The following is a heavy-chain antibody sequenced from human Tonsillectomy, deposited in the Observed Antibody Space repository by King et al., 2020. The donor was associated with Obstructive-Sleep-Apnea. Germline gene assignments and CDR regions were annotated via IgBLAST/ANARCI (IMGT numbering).Heavy chain of an antibody. CDR3: AKDERSRRILNGYYIVY. Sequence: VQLVESGGGVVQPGRSLRLSCAASGFTFSSYGMHWVRQAPGKGLEGVTGISYDGSNKYYADSVKGRFTISRDNSKNRLYLRMNSQRAEDKAGYYWAKDERSRRILNGYYIVYWGQGTLVTVSS. CDR1: GFTFSSYG. J-gene: IGHJ4*02. V-gene: IGHV3-30*18. CDR2: ISYDGSNK. D-gene: IGHD3-9*01.